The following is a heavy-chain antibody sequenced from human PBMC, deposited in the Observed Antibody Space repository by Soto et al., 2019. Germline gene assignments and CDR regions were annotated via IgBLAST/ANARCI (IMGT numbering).Heavy chain of an antibody. CDR1: GYTFTSYD. CDR3: ARDKINGIHDY. J-gene: IGHJ4*02. D-gene: IGHD1-20*01. Sequence: ASGMVSCKASGYTFTSYDMHWVRHAPGQRLEWMGWINAGNGNTKYSQKFQGRVTITRDTSASTAYMELSSLRSEDTAVYYCARDKINGIHDYWGQGTLDIVSS. V-gene: IGHV1-3*01. CDR2: INAGNGNT.